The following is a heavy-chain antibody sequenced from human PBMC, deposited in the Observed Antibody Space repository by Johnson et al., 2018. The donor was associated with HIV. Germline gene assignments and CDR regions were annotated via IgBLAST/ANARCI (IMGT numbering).Heavy chain of an antibody. D-gene: IGHD3-22*01. Sequence: VQLVESGGGVVQPGGSLRLSCAASGFTVSSNYMSWVRQAPGKGLEWVSVIYSGGSTYYADSVKGRFTISRDNSKNTLYLQMNSLRAEDTAVYYCAKDNYDDPFGAFDIWGQGTMVTVSS. CDR3: AKDNYDDPFGAFDI. CDR2: IYSGGST. J-gene: IGHJ3*02. CDR1: GFTVSSNY. V-gene: IGHV3-66*01.